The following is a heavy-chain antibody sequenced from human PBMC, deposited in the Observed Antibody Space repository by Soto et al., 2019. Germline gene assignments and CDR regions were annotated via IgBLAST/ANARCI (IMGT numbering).Heavy chain of an antibody. V-gene: IGHV4-30-4*01. CDR2: ISYSGST. Sequence: QVQLQESDPGLVKPSQTLSLTCTVSGGSISSGNYYWSWIRQPPGKGLEWIGFISYSGSTYYNASLKSRFTISVDTSKNQFSLNLSFVTAADTAVYYCATMGTPATGLYYFDYWGQGTLVTVSS. CDR1: GGSISSGNYY. CDR3: ATMGTPATGLYYFDY. D-gene: IGHD1-7*01. J-gene: IGHJ4*02.